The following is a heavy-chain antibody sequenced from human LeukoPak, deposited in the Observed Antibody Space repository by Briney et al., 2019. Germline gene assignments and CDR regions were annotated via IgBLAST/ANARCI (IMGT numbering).Heavy chain of an antibody. V-gene: IGHV4-34*01. CDR3: ARDQGPTYYYDSSGYQHAFDI. Sequence: SETLSLTCAVYGGSFSAYYWSWIRQPPGKGLEWIGEINHRATTYYNPSLKSRVSISVDTSKNQFSLKVNFVTAADTAVYYCARDQGPTYYYDSSGYQHAFDIWGQGTMVTVSS. CDR1: GGSFSAYY. D-gene: IGHD3-22*01. CDR2: INHRATT. J-gene: IGHJ3*02.